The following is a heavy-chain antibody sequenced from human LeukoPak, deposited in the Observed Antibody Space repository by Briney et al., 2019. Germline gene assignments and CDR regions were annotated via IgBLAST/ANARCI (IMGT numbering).Heavy chain of an antibody. Sequence: ASVTVSCKASGYTFTIYAMNWVRQAPGQGLEWMGWINTNTGNPTYSQGFAGRFVFSLDTSVSTAYLQISSLKAEDTAVYYCARAKDYYGSGSYYLFDYWGQGTLVTVSS. V-gene: IGHV7-4-1*02. CDR2: INTNTGNP. CDR1: GYTFTIYA. J-gene: IGHJ4*02. D-gene: IGHD3-10*01. CDR3: ARAKDYYGSGSYYLFDY.